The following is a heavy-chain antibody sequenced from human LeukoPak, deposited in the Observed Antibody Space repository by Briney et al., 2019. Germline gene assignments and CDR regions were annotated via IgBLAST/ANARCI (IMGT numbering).Heavy chain of an antibody. V-gene: IGHV1-18*01. Sequence: ASVKVSCKASGYTFTSYGISWVRQAPGQGLEWMGWISAYNGNTNYAQKFQGRVTMTRDTSISTAYMELSRLRSDDTAVYYCARDGGPMAVAGTGYFDYWGQGTLVTVSS. CDR2: ISAYNGNT. CDR3: ARDGGPMAVAGTGYFDY. J-gene: IGHJ4*02. CDR1: GYTFTSYG. D-gene: IGHD6-19*01.